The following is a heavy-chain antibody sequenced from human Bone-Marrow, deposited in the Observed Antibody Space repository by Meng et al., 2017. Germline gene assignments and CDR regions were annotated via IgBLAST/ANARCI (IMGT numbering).Heavy chain of an antibody. V-gene: IGHV3-21*01. CDR3: ARARAVAGTRRGNYYYYGMDV. CDR1: GFTFSSYS. CDR2: ISSSSSYI. Sequence: GESLKISCAASGFTFSSYSMNWVRPAPGKGLEWVSSISSSSSYIYYADSVKGRFTISRDNAKNSLYLQMNSLRAEDTAVYYCARARAVAGTRRGNYYYYGMDVWGQGTTVTVSS. D-gene: IGHD6-19*01. J-gene: IGHJ6*02.